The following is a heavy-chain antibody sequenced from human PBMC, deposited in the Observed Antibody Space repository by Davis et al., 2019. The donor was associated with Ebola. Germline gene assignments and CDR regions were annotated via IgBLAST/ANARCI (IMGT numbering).Heavy chain of an antibody. V-gene: IGHV4-31*03. CDR2: IYYSGST. Sequence: LRLSCTVSGGSISSGGYYWSWIRQHPGKGLEWIGYIYYSGSTYYNPSLKSRVTISVDTSKNQFSLKLSSVTAADTAVYYCARVDGSYGMDVWGKGTTVTVSS. D-gene: IGHD1-26*01. CDR1: GGSISSGGYY. J-gene: IGHJ6*04. CDR3: ARVDGSYGMDV.